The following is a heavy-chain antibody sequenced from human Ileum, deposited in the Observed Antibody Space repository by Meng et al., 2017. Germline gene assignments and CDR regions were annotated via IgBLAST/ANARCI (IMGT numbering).Heavy chain of an antibody. V-gene: IGHV5-51*01. CDR1: GYNFAAYW. CDR3: ARKGKDGDKIYYFDS. D-gene: IGHD5-24*01. Sequence: GGSLRLSCKCFGYNFAAYWIGWVRQMPGKGLEWMWIIWPGSNARYSPSCQGQVTISDDNSTTTASQQWSSLQASDTTMYFCARKGKDGDKIYYFDSWGQGTLVTVSS. J-gene: IGHJ4*02. CDR2: IWPGSNA.